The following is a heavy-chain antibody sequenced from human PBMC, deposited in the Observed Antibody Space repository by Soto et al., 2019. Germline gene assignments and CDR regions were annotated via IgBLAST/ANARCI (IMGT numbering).Heavy chain of an antibody. Sequence: QLQLQESGSGLVKPSQTLSLTCAVSGGSISSGGYSWSWIRQPPGKGLEWIGYIYHSGSTYYNPSLKSRITISVDRSTNQFSLKLSSVTAADTAVYYCARESLHNWFDPWGQGTLVTVSS. V-gene: IGHV4-30-2*01. CDR3: ARESLHNWFDP. CDR2: IYHSGST. CDR1: GGSISSGGYS. J-gene: IGHJ5*02.